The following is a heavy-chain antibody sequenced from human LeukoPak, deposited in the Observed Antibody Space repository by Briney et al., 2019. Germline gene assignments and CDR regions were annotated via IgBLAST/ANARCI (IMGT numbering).Heavy chain of an antibody. CDR1: HGSISGTPYY. CDR3: ARVTRYDASRDYWYMDV. Sequence: PSETLSLTCIVSHGSISGTPYYWGWFRQSPGKGPEWIGNIHYGGTVYYNPSLKSSVTISVDPSKNQCSLNLYSVTAADTALYFCARVTRYDASRDYWYMDVWGKGTTVTVSS. J-gene: IGHJ6*03. V-gene: IGHV4-39*07. D-gene: IGHD2-21*02. CDR2: IHYGGTV.